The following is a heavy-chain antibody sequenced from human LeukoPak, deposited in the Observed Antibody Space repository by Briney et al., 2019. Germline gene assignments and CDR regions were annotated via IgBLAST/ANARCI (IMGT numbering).Heavy chain of an antibody. J-gene: IGHJ3*02. CDR2: ISSSSTYI. V-gene: IGHV3-21*01. CDR1: GFIFSSYS. CDR3: ARDSTTGDKAFDI. Sequence: PGGSLRLSCAASGFIFSSYSMSWVRQAPGKGLEWVSSISSSSTYIHYADSVKGRFTISRDNAQNSLYLQMNSLRVEDTAVYYCARDSTTGDKAFDIWGQGTMVTVSS. D-gene: IGHD7-27*01.